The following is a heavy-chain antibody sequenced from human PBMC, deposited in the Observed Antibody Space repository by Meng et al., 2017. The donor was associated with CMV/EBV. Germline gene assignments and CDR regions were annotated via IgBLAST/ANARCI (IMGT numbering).Heavy chain of an antibody. CDR3: ARVPSIAARPGGWYFDL. D-gene: IGHD6-6*01. V-gene: IGHV1-69*05. CDR2: IIPIFGTA. Sequence: TFSCYAISWVRQAPGQGLEWMGRIIPIFGTAKYAQKLQGRVTITTDESTSTAYMALGSLRSEDPAVYYCARVPSIAARPGGWYFDLWGRGTLVTVSS. J-gene: IGHJ2*01. CDR1: TFSCYA.